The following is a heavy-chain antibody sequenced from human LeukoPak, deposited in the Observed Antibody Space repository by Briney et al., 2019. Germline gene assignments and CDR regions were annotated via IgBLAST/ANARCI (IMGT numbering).Heavy chain of an antibody. V-gene: IGHV3-21*01. CDR1: GFTFSSYS. CDR3: ARDRYDFWSGYYNYYYMDV. D-gene: IGHD3-3*01. CDR2: ISSSSSYI. Sequence: TGGSLRLSCAASGFTFSSYSMNWVRQAPGKGLEWVSSISSSSSYIYYADSVKGRFTISRDNAKNSLYLQMNSLRAEDTAVYYCARDRYDFWSGYYNYYYMDVWGKGTTVTVSS. J-gene: IGHJ6*03.